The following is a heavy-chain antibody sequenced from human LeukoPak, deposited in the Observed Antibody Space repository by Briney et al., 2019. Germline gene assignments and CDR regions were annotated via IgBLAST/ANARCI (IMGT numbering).Heavy chain of an antibody. CDR3: AKGQDIVATINYFDY. J-gene: IGHJ4*02. D-gene: IGHD5-12*01. CDR1: GFTFSSYG. Sequence: GGSLRLSCAASGFTFSSYGMHWVRQAPGKGLEWVAVISYDGSNKYYADSVKGRFTISRDNSKNTLYLQMNSLKAEDTAVYYCAKGQDIVATINYFDYWGQGTLVTVSS. CDR2: ISYDGSNK. V-gene: IGHV3-30*18.